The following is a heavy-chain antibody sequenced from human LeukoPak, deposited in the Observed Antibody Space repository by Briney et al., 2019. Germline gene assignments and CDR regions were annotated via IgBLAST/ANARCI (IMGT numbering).Heavy chain of an antibody. V-gene: IGHV4-39*07. CDR2: FSSGGSA. J-gene: IGHJ4*02. Sequence: SGTLSLPCFVPGGSISSSSYYWAWIRPSPGKGLEWIGTFSSGGSAYYNPSLTSRVSISKDTSDNQFSLRLYSVTAADTAVYYCARRQTGTMYDVWGQGTQVTVSS. CDR1: GGSISSSSYY. CDR3: ARRQTGTMYDV. D-gene: IGHD1-7*01.